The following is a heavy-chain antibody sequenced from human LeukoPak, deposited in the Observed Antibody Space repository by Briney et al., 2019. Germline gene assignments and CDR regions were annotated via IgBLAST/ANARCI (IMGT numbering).Heavy chain of an antibody. D-gene: IGHD2-15*01. Sequence: ASVKVSCEASGYTFTSYGISWVRQAPGQGLEWMGWISAYNGNTNYAQKLQGRVTMTTDTSTSTAYMELRSLRSDDTAVYYCARAHGDCSGGSCYGFFDYWGQGTLVTVSS. CDR1: GYTFTSYG. CDR2: ISAYNGNT. CDR3: ARAHGDCSGGSCYGFFDY. V-gene: IGHV1-18*01. J-gene: IGHJ4*02.